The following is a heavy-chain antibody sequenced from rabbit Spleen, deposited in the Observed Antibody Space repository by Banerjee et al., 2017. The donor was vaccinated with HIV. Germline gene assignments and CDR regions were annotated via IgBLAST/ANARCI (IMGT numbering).Heavy chain of an antibody. CDR2: IAGSSSGFT. CDR3: ARDLIAVIGWNFNL. Sequence: QSLEESGGDLVKPGASLTLTCTASGFSFSSSDYMCWVRQAPGKGLEWISCIAGSSSGFTYSATWAKGRFTCSKTSSTTVTLQMTSLTAADMATYFCARDLIAVIGWNFNLWGPGTLVTVS. J-gene: IGHJ4*01. D-gene: IGHD1-1*01. CDR1: GFSFSSSDY. V-gene: IGHV1S40*01.